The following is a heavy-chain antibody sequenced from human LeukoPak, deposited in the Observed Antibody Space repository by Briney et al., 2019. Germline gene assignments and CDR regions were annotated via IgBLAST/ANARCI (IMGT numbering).Heavy chain of an antibody. V-gene: IGHV3-53*01. J-gene: IGHJ3*02. CDR1: GFTVSSNY. CDR2: IYSGGST. D-gene: IGHD4-17*01. CDR3: ARAAVTTDALDI. Sequence: GGSLRLSCAASGFTVSSNYMSWVRQAPGKGLEWVSVIYSGGSTYYADSVKGRFTISRDSSKNTLYLQMNSLRAEDTAVYYCARAAVTTDALDIWGQGTMVTVSS.